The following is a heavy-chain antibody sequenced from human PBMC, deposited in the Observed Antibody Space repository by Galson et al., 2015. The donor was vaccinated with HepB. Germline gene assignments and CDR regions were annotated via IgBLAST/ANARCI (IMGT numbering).Heavy chain of an antibody. V-gene: IGHV1-18*01. CDR1: GYTFSSYG. CDR2: VSTSNFNT. D-gene: IGHD3-3*01. CDR3: ARRAAITVFGVHRYYSYMDV. J-gene: IGHJ6*03. Sequence: SVKVSCKASGYTFSSYGISWVRQAPGQGLEWMGWVSTSNFNTNHEQNFQGRVTLTADTSTNTAYMELRSLTSDDTAVYYCARRAAITVFGVHRYYSYMDVWGTGTPVTVSS.